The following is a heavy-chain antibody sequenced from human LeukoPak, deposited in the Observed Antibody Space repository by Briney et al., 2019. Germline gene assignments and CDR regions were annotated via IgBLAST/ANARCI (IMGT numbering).Heavy chain of an antibody. CDR1: GYSFTSYW. CDR3: ARRLPPYSGGWEEYYFDY. Sequence: GESLKISCKGSGYSFTSYWIGWVRQMPGKGLEWMGIIYPGDSDTRYSPSFQGQVTISADKSISTAYLQWSSLKASDTAMYYCARRLPPYSGGWEEYYFDYWGQGTLVTVSS. CDR2: IYPGDSDT. J-gene: IGHJ4*02. D-gene: IGHD6-19*01. V-gene: IGHV5-51*01.